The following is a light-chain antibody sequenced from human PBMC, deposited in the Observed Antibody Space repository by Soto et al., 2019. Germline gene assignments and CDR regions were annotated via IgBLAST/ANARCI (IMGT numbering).Light chain of an antibody. J-gene: IGLJ3*02. CDR1: SSNSGGGQD. Sequence: QSVLTQPPSVSGAPGQSVTISCTGSSSNSGGGQDVHWYQHLPGTAPKLLIYRNNNRPSGVPDRFSGSKSGTSASLVITGLQAEDEAHYYCQSYDSSLSAWVFGGGTKLTVL. CDR2: RNN. V-gene: IGLV1-40*01. CDR3: QSYDSSLSAWV.